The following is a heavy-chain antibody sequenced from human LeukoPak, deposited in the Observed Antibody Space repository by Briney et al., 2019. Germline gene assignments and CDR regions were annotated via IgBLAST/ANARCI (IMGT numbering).Heavy chain of an antibody. V-gene: IGHV3-53*01. CDR1: GFTVRSNY. D-gene: IGHD4-23*01. Sequence: PGGSLRLSCAASGFTVRSNYMSWVRQAPGKGLEWVSVIYSGDSAYYADSVKGRFTISRDNSKNTLYLQMNSLRAEDTAVYYCARRAGGYSHPYDYWGQGTLVTVSS. CDR3: ARRAGGYSHPYDY. CDR2: IYSGDSA. J-gene: IGHJ4*02.